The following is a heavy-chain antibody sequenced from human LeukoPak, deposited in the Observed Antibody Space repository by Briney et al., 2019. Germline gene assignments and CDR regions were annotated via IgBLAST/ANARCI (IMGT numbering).Heavy chain of an antibody. J-gene: IGHJ4*02. V-gene: IGHV4-39*01. CDR2: IYYSGST. CDR1: GGSISSSSYY. D-gene: IGHD1-26*01. Sequence: SETLSLTCTVSGGSISSSSYYWGWIRQPPGKGLEWIGSIYYSGSTYYNPSLKSRVTISVDTSKNQFSLKLSSVTAADTAVYYCARGAGGELLDYWGQGTLVTVSS. CDR3: ARGAGGELLDY.